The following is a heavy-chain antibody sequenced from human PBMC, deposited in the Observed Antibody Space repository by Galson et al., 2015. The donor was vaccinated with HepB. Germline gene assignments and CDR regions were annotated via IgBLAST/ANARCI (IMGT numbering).Heavy chain of an antibody. CDR3: ARAFSYSSGYDAFDI. J-gene: IGHJ3*02. Sequence: SLRLSCAASGFTFSSYSMNWVRQAPGKGLEWVSSISSSSSYIYYADSVKGRFTISRDNAKNSLYLQMSSLRAEDTAVYYCARAFSYSSGYDAFDIWGQGTMVTVSS. V-gene: IGHV3-21*01. CDR2: ISSSSSYI. D-gene: IGHD6-19*01. CDR1: GFTFSSYS.